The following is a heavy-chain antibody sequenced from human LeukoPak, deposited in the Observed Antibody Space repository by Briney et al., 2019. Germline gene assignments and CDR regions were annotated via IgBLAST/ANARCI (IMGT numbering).Heavy chain of an antibody. Sequence: PGGSLRLSCAVSGFTFSGYAMSWVRQAPGKGLEWVSSTSAGGSSSYYADSVKGRFTISRDNSKNTLYVQMNTLRAEDSALYYCAKGLPRGLPAAEHFDYWGQGTLVTVSP. CDR3: AKGLPRGLPAAEHFDY. D-gene: IGHD2-2*01. V-gene: IGHV3-23*01. J-gene: IGHJ4*02. CDR2: TSAGGSSS. CDR1: GFTFSGYA.